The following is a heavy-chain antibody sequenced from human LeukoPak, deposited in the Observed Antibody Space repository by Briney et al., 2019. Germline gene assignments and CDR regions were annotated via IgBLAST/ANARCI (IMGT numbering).Heavy chain of an antibody. Sequence: ASVKVSCKASGYIFRSYGITWVRQAPGQGLEWMGWISAYNGNTNYVQKLQGRVTMTTDTSTSTAYMELRSLRSDDTAVYYCARVTAAIYGFDFWGQGTLVTVSS. CDR1: GYIFRSYG. CDR3: ARVTAAIYGFDF. CDR2: ISAYNGNT. D-gene: IGHD6-13*01. V-gene: IGHV1-18*01. J-gene: IGHJ4*02.